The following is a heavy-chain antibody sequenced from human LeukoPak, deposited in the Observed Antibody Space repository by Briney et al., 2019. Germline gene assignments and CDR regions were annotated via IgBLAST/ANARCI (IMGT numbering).Heavy chain of an antibody. CDR1: GGSISTYY. Sequence: SETLSLTCTVSGGSISTYYWSWIRQPPGKGLEWIGNIFDSGIGNIFDSGSINYNPSLKSRVTVSVDTSKNQFSLKLSSVTAADTAVYYCARVRTWADAWGLDYWYFDLWGRGTLVTVSS. V-gene: IGHV4-59*01. CDR3: ARVRTWADAWGLDYWYFDL. CDR2: IFDSGIGNIFDSGSI. J-gene: IGHJ2*01. D-gene: IGHD7-27*01.